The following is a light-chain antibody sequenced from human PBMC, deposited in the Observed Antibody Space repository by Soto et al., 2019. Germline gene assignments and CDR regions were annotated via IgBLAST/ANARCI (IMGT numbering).Light chain of an antibody. J-gene: IGLJ2*01. Sequence: QSALTQPPSGSGTPGQRVTISCSGSSSNIGSNYVFWYQHLPGTAPKLLIYRNNQRPSGVPDRFSGSKSGTSASLAISGLRSEDETDYYCAAWDDSLSGVVFGGGTKVTVL. CDR3: AAWDDSLSGVV. CDR1: SSNIGSNY. V-gene: IGLV1-47*01. CDR2: RNN.